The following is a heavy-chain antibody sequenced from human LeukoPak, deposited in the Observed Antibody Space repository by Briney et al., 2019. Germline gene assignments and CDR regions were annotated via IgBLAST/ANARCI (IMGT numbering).Heavy chain of an antibody. Sequence: NPSETLSLTCAVYGGSFSGYYWSWIRQPPGKGLEWIGEINHSGSTNYNPSLKSRVTISVDTSKNQFSLKLSSVTAADTAVYYCARGRNSSPRWYYFDYWGQGTLVTVSS. J-gene: IGHJ4*02. V-gene: IGHV4-34*01. CDR2: INHSGST. CDR3: ARGRNSSPRWYYFDY. D-gene: IGHD6-13*01. CDR1: GGSFSGYY.